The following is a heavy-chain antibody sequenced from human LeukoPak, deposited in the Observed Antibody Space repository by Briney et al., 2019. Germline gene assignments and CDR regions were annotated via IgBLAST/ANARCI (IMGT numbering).Heavy chain of an antibody. V-gene: IGHV4-34*01. J-gene: IGHJ4*02. Sequence: PSETLSLTCAVYGGSFSGYYWSWLRQPPGKGLEGIGEINHSGSTNYNPSLKSRVTISVDTSKNQFALKPSSVTAADTAVYYCARSNPYYYGSGSYYHYWGQGTLVTVSS. CDR3: ARSNPYYYGSGSYYHY. CDR1: GGSFSGYY. D-gene: IGHD3-10*01. CDR2: INHSGST.